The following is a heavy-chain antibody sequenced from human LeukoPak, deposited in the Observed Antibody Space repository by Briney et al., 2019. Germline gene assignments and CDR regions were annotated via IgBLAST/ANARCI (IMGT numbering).Heavy chain of an antibody. CDR1: GFTFSSYW. V-gene: IGHV3-7*03. CDR2: IKQDGSEK. D-gene: IGHD1-1*01. Sequence: PGGSLRLSCAASGFTFSSYWMSWVRQAPGKGLEWVANIKQDGSEKYYVDSVKGRFTISRDNAKNSLYPQMSSLRAEDTAVYYCARGGSRHPSPEDYWGRGTLVTVSS. CDR3: ARGGSRHPSPEDY. J-gene: IGHJ4*02.